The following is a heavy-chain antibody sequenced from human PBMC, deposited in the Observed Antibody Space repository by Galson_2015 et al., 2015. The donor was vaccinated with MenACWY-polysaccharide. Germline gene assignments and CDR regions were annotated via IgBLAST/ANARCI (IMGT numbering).Heavy chain of an antibody. V-gene: IGHV1-18*01. CDR1: GYNFTTYG. CDR3: ARDRGYCNRATCPLGWFDP. J-gene: IGHJ5*02. D-gene: IGHD3-22*01. CDR2: VRPYNGHT. Sequence: VKVSCKASGYNFTTYGINWVRQAPGERLEWMGWVRPYNGHTNYVQKFQGRITMTTDTSTSTAYMELRSLRPDDTAVYFCARDRGYCNRATCPLGWFDPWGQGTLVTVSS.